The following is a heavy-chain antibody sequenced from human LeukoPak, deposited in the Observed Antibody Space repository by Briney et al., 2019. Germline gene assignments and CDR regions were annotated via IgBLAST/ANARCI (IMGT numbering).Heavy chain of an antibody. CDR2: IYYSGST. CDR1: GGSIRSSDYY. V-gene: IGHV4-30-4*01. J-gene: IGHJ4*02. D-gene: IGHD4-17*01. CDR3: ARHSHGEDY. Sequence: SETLSLTCTVSGGSIRSSDYYWSWIRQPPGKGLEWIGYIYYSGSTYYSPSLKSRVTISVDTSKNQFSLKLSSVTAADTAVYYCARHSHGEDYWGRGTLVTVSS.